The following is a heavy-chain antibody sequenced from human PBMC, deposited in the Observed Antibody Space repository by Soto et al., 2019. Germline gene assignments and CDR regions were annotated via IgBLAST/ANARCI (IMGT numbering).Heavy chain of an antibody. V-gene: IGHV4-39*07. CDR3: ASKFGELLADAFDI. CDR2: IYHSGST. Sequence: SETLSLTCTVSSGSISSTIYSWDWIRQPPGKGLEWIGEIYHSGSTNYNPSLKSRVTISVDKSKNQFSLKLSSVTAADTAVYYCASKFGELLADAFDIWGQGTTVTVSS. D-gene: IGHD3-10*01. CDR1: SGSISSTIYS. J-gene: IGHJ3*02.